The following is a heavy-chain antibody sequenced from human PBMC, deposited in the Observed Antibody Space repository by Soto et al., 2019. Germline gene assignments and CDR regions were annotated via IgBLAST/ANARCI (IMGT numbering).Heavy chain of an antibody. CDR1: GFTFSSYW. V-gene: IGHV3-74*01. J-gene: IGHJ3*02. CDR3: ASLMNSVGLAANTKVFEI. CDR2: IKSDGSST. D-gene: IGHD2-2*01. Sequence: GGSLRLSCVASGFTFSSYWMHWVRQAPGKGLVWVSRIKSDGSSTNYADSVKGRFTISRDNAKNTLYLQMSSLRAEDTAVYYCASLMNSVGLAANTKVFEIWGQGTMVTVSS.